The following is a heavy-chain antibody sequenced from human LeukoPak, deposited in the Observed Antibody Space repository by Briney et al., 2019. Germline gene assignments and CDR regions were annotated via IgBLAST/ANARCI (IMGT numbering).Heavy chain of an antibody. J-gene: IGHJ4*02. Sequence: GGSLRLSCAASGFTFSSYWMSWVRQAPGKGLEWVANITQDGSEKYYVDSVKGRFTISRDNAKNSLYLQMNSLRADDTAVYYCARAGSPTDFWSGYWGDYWGQGTLVTVSS. CDR3: ARAGSPTDFWSGYWGDY. V-gene: IGHV3-7*03. CDR2: ITQDGSEK. CDR1: GFTFSSYW. D-gene: IGHD3-3*01.